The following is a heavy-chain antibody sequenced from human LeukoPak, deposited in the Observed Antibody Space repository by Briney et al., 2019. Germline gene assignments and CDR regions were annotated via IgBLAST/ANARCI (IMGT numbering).Heavy chain of an antibody. D-gene: IGHD3-16*02. CDR3: ARSYDYVWGSYRLAFDY. J-gene: IGHJ4*02. Sequence: SETLSLTCAVYGGSFSGYYWSWIRQPPGKGLERIGEINHSGSTNYNPSLKSRVTISVDTSKNQFSLKLSSVTAADTAVYYCARSYDYVWGSYRLAFDYWGQGTLVTVSS. CDR2: INHSGST. V-gene: IGHV4-34*01. CDR1: GGSFSGYY.